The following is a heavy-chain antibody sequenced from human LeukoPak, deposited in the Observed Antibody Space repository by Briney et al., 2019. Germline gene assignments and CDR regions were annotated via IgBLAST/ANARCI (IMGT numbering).Heavy chain of an antibody. V-gene: IGHV3-21*01. D-gene: IGHD2-15*01. CDR3: ARAYCSGGSCYSGDY. J-gene: IGHJ4*02. Sequence: GGSLRLSCAASGFTFSSYSMNWVRQAPGKGLEWVSSISSSSSYIYYADSVKGRFTISRDNAKNSLYLQMNSLRAEDTAVYYCARAYCSGGSCYSGDYWGQGTLVTVSS. CDR2: ISSSSSYI. CDR1: GFTFSSYS.